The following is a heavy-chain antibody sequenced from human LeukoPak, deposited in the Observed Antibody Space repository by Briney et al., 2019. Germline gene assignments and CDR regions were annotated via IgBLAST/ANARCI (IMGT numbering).Heavy chain of an antibody. J-gene: IGHJ2*01. CDR2: ISFDEKNK. Sequence: GGSLRLSCAASGFTFSTFAMHWVRQAPGKGLEWVTVISFDEKNKYYADSVKGRFTVSRDNSKNTLFLQMNSLTTEDTAIYYCARGLAASNWYFDLWGRGTLVTVSS. V-gene: IGHV3-30*04. CDR1: GFTFSTFA. D-gene: IGHD2-15*01. CDR3: ARGLAASNWYFDL.